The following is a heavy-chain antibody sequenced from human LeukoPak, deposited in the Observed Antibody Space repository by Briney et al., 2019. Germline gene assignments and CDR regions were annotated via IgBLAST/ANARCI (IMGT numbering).Heavy chain of an antibody. D-gene: IGHD3-16*01. J-gene: IGHJ5*02. CDR1: GGSFSGYY. CDR3: ARGLRVEL. CDR2: INHSGST. Sequence: TETLSLTCAVYGGSFSGYYWSWIRQPPGKGLEWIGEINHSGSTNYNPSLKSRVTISVDTSKNQFSLKLSSVTAADTAVYYCARGLRVELWGQGTLVTVSS. V-gene: IGHV4-34*01.